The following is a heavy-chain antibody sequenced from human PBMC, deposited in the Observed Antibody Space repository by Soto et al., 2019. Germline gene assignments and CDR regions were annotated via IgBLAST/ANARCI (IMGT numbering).Heavy chain of an antibody. Sequence: SETVSLTCAVSGCSISSGGYSLNWIRQPPGKGLEWIGYIYHSGSTLYNPSLKSRVTISVDKSKNQFSLKLSSVTAADTAVYYCARDQLEGNWFDPWGQGTLVTVSS. J-gene: IGHJ5*02. D-gene: IGHD1-1*01. CDR2: IYHSGST. V-gene: IGHV4-30-2*01. CDR1: GCSISSGGYS. CDR3: ARDQLEGNWFDP.